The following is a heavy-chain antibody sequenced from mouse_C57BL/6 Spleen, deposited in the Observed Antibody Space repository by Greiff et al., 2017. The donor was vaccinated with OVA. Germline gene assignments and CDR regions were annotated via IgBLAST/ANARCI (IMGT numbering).Heavy chain of an antibody. Sequence: QVHVKQPGAELVKPGASVKLSCKASGYTFTSYWMHWVKQRPGRGLEWIGRIDPNSGGTKYNEKFKSKATLTVDKPSSTAYMQLSSLTSEDSAVYYCARGGYYGSSYDYYAMDYWGQGTSVTVSS. V-gene: IGHV1-72*01. CDR3: ARGGYYGSSYDYYAMDY. D-gene: IGHD1-1*01. CDR1: GYTFTSYW. J-gene: IGHJ4*01. CDR2: IDPNSGGT.